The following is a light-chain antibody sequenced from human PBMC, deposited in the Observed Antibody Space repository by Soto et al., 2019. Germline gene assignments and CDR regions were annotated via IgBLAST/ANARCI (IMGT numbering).Light chain of an antibody. Sequence: SALTQPPSASGSPGQSVTISCTGTSSDIGGYNFVSWYQQHPGKAPKLLIYEINKRPSGVPDRFSGSKSGNTASLTVSGLQAEDEADYYCSSYAGSKGDVFGTGTKVTVL. CDR1: SSDIGGYNF. V-gene: IGLV2-8*01. CDR3: SSYAGSKGDV. J-gene: IGLJ1*01. CDR2: EIN.